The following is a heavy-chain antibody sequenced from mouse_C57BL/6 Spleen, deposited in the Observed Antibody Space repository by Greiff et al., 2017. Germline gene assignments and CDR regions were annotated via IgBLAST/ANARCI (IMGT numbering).Heavy chain of an antibody. CDR3: ARVYYRGYWYFEV. CDR2: INYDGSST. J-gene: IGHJ1*03. D-gene: IGHD2-14*01. CDR1: GFTFSDYY. Sequence: EVQLVESEGGLVQPGSSMKLSCTASGFTFSDYYMAWVRQVPEKGLEWVANINYDGSSTYYLDSLKSRFIISRDNAKNILYLQMSSLKAEDTATYYCARVYYRGYWYFEVWGTGTTVTVSS. V-gene: IGHV5-16*01.